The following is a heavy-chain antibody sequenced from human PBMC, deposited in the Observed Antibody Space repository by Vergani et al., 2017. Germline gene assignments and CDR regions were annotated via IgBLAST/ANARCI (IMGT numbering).Heavy chain of an antibody. Sequence: QVQLQQWGAGLLKPSETLSLTCAVYGGSFSGYYWSWIRQPPGKGLEWIGEINHSGSTNYNPSLKSRVTISIDTSKNQFSLKLSSVTAADTAVYYCARYDVWSGYYPGRSWFDPWGQGTLVTVSS. V-gene: IGHV4-34*01. CDR3: ARYDVWSGYYPGRSWFDP. J-gene: IGHJ5*02. CDR2: INHSGST. CDR1: GGSFSGYY. D-gene: IGHD3-3*01.